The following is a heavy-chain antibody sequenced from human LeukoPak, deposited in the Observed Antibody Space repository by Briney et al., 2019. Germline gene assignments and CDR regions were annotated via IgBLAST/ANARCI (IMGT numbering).Heavy chain of an antibody. V-gene: IGHV1-8*01. D-gene: IGHD2-2*01. Sequence: ASVNVSCKASGYTFTSFDINWVRQATGQGLEWMGWMNPNSGNTGYAQNFRGRVTMTRDTSISTAYMELSSLRSEDTAVYYCAGSAAINAFDIWGQGTMVTVSS. CDR1: GYTFTSFD. CDR2: MNPNSGNT. J-gene: IGHJ3*02. CDR3: AGSAAINAFDI.